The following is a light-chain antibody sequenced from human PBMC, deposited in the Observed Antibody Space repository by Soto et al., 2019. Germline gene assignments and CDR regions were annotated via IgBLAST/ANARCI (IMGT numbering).Light chain of an antibody. CDR3: QQYHTSPLM. V-gene: IGKV3-20*01. Sequence: EIVLTQSPGTLALSPGERATLSCRASQSVDDNFLAWYQQKSGQAPRLLIYGASIRATGIPDRFSGSGSGTDFTLTISRLEPEDFALYYCQQYHTSPLMFGQGTKVDIK. CDR2: GAS. J-gene: IGKJ1*01. CDR1: QSVDDNF.